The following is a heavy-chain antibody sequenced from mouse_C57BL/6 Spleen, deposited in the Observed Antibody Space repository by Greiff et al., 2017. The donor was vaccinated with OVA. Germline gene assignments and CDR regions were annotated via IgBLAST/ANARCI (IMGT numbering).Heavy chain of an antibody. CDR2: IDPSDSYT. J-gene: IGHJ1*03. Sequence: QVQLQQPGAELVMPGASVKLSCKASGYTFTSYWMHWVKQRPGQGLEWIGEIDPSDSYTNYNQKFKGKSTLTVDKSSSTAYMQLSSLISEDSSVYYCARSPDYCSSYWYFDVWGTGTTVTVSS. V-gene: IGHV1-69*01. D-gene: IGHD1-1*01. CDR1: GYTFTSYW. CDR3: ARSPDYCSSYWYFDV.